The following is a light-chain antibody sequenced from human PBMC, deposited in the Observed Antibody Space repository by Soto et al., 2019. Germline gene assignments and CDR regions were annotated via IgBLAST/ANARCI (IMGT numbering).Light chain of an antibody. Sequence: EIVMTQSPATLSVSPGERATLSCRASQSVGTNLVWYQHKPGQAPRPLIYGASIRATGIPARFSGSGSGTEFTLTISSLEPEDFAFYYCQQRSNWPPITFGQGTRLEIK. J-gene: IGKJ5*01. CDR3: QQRSNWPPIT. CDR1: QSVGTN. CDR2: GAS. V-gene: IGKV3-15*01.